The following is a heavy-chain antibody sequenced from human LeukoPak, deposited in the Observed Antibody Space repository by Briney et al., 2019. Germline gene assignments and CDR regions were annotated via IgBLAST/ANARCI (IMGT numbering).Heavy chain of an antibody. Sequence: ASVKVSCKASGYTFTSYDINWVRQATGQGLEGMGWMSPNSGITGYAQKFQGRVTMTRNTAISTAYMELSSLRSEDTAVYYCVRDSGGAMARYYYDMDVWGQGTTVTVSS. CDR1: GYTFTSYD. J-gene: IGHJ6*02. CDR3: VRDSGGAMARYYYDMDV. V-gene: IGHV1-8*01. CDR2: MSPNSGIT. D-gene: IGHD5-18*01.